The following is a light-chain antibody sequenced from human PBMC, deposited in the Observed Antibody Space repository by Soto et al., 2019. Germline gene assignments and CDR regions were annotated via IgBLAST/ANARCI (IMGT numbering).Light chain of an antibody. V-gene: IGLV1-51*02. CDR3: GTWDSSLSAGV. Sequence: QSVLTQPPSMSAAPVQKVTISCSGSSSNIGNNYVSWYQHLPGTAPKLLIYENNRRPSGFPDRFSGSESGTSATLGITGLQTGDEADYYCGTWDSSLSAGVFGGGTKLTVL. J-gene: IGLJ3*02. CDR2: ENN. CDR1: SSNIGNNY.